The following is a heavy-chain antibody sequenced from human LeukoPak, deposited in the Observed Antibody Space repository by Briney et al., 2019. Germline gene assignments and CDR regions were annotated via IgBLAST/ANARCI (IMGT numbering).Heavy chain of an antibody. J-gene: IGHJ1*01. Sequence: GGSLRLSCAASGFTFSSYAVSWVRQAPGKGLEWVSAISGSGGSTYYADSVKGRFTISRDNSKNTLYLQMNSLRAEDTAVYYCAKDPGGSGWYSGDFQHWGQGTLVTVSS. V-gene: IGHV3-23*01. D-gene: IGHD6-19*01. CDR1: GFTFSSYA. CDR2: ISGSGGST. CDR3: AKDPGGSGWYSGDFQH.